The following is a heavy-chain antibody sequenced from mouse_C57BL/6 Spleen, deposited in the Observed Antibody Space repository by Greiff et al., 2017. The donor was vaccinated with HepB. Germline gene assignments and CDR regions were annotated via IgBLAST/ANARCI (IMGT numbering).Heavy chain of an antibody. Sequence: VQLQQSGAELARPGASVKLSCKASGYTFTSYGISWVKQRTGQGLEWIGEIYPRSGNTYYNEKFKGKATLTADKSSSTAYMELRSLTSEDSAVYFCARRSSGLLDYWGQGTTLTVSS. J-gene: IGHJ2*01. D-gene: IGHD3-2*02. CDR3: ARRSSGLLDY. CDR2: IYPRSGNT. V-gene: IGHV1-81*01. CDR1: GYTFTSYG.